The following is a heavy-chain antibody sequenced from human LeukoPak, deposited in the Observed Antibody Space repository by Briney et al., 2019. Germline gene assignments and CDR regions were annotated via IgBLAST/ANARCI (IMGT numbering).Heavy chain of an antibody. CDR3: ARGYCSGGSCYYYYYGMDV. V-gene: IGHV3-13*01. CDR2: IGTAGDT. CDR1: GFTFSSYD. D-gene: IGHD2-15*01. Sequence: GGSLRLSCAASGFTFSSYDMHWVRQVPGKGLEWISAIGTAGDTYYPGSVKGRFTISRENAKNSLYLQMNSVTAGDTAVYYCARGYCSGGSCYYYYYGMDVWGQGTTVTVSS. J-gene: IGHJ6*02.